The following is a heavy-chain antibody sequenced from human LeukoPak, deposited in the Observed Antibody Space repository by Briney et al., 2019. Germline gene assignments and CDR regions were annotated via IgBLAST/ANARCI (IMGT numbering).Heavy chain of an antibody. D-gene: IGHD6-6*01. CDR1: GGSISSGGYY. V-gene: IGHV4-61*08. CDR3: ARAGSIAPRPDY. CDR2: IYYSGST. J-gene: IGHJ4*02. Sequence: SQTLSLTCTVSGGSISSGGYYWSWIRQPPGKGLEWIGYIYYSGSTNYNPSLKSRVTISVDTSKNQFSLKLSSVTAADTALYYCARAGSIAPRPDYWGQGTLVTVSS.